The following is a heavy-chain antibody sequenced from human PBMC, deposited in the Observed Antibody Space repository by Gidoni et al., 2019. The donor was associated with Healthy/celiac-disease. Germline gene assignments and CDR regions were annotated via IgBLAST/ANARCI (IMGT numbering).Heavy chain of an antibody. D-gene: IGHD1-26*01. Sequence: EVQLLESGGGLVQPGGSLRLSCAASGFTFSSYAMSCVRQAPGKGLEWVSAISGSCGSTYYADSVKGRFTISRDNSKNTLYLQMNSLRAEDTAVYYCAKDTVGAAVSGYWGQGTLVTVSS. J-gene: IGHJ4*02. CDR1: GFTFSSYA. CDR3: AKDTVGAAVSGY. CDR2: ISGSCGST. V-gene: IGHV3-23*01.